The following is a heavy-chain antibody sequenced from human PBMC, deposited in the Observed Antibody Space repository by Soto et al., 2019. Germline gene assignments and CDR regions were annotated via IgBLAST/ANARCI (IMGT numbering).Heavy chain of an antibody. CDR1: GYTFTGYY. Sequence: QVQLVQSGAEVKKPGASVKVSCKASGYTFTGYYMHWVRQAPGQGLEWMGWINPNSGGTNYAQKFQGWVNMTREQSISTAYMELGRLRSDRNAVYYCAGRFCWGYRGWFDPWGQGTLVTVSS. CDR3: AGRFCWGYRGWFDP. D-gene: IGHD3-16*01. CDR2: INPNSGGT. J-gene: IGHJ5*02. V-gene: IGHV1-2*04.